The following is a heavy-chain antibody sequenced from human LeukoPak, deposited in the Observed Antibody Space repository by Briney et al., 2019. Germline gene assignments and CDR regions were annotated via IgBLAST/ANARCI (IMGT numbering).Heavy chain of an antibody. Sequence: SGGSLRLSCAASGFTFSSYAMSWVRQAPGKGLEWASAISGSGGSTYYADSVKGRFTISRDNSKNTLYLQMNSLRAEDTAVYYCAKDWITYYDFWSGYSPRSPFDYWGQGTLVTVSS. CDR3: AKDWITYYDFWSGYSPRSPFDY. D-gene: IGHD3-3*01. CDR2: ISGSGGST. CDR1: GFTFSSYA. V-gene: IGHV3-23*01. J-gene: IGHJ4*02.